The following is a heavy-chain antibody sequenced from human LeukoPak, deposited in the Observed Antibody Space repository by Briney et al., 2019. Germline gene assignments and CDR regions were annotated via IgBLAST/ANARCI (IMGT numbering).Heavy chain of an antibody. D-gene: IGHD3-10*01. CDR3: ARFGITVVRGGKYYFDY. CDR1: GGFISNYY. V-gene: IGHV4-59*08. Sequence: SETLSLTCTVSGGFISNYYWSWIRQPQGKGLEWIGHIYYSGATKYNPSLKSRITISVDTSKNQFSLMLSSVTAADTAVYYCARFGITVVRGGKYYFDYWGQGTLVTVSS. CDR2: IYYSGAT. J-gene: IGHJ4*02.